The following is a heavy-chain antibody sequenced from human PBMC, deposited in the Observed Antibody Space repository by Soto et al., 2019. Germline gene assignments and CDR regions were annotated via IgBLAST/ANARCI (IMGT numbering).Heavy chain of an antibody. V-gene: IGHV1-69*13. J-gene: IGHJ4*02. CDR2: IIPIFGTA. CDR3: ARAYVVVPAAMTH. CDR1: GGTFSSYA. Sequence: SVKVSCKASGGTFSSYAISWVRQAPGQGLEWMGGIIPIFGTANYAQKFQGRVTITADESTSTAYMELRSLRSDDTAVYYCARAYVVVPAAMTHWGQGTLVTVSS. D-gene: IGHD2-2*01.